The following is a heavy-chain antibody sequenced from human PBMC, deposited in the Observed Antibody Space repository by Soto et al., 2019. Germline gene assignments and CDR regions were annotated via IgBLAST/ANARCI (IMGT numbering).Heavy chain of an antibody. J-gene: IGHJ5*01. D-gene: IGHD7-27*01. CDR3: ARGRYCLTGRCFPNWFDS. CDR2: IYKSATT. CDR1: GDSISNLDYF. V-gene: IGHV4-30-4*01. Sequence: SETLSLTCSVSGDSISNLDYFWAWIRQPPGQALEYIGYIYKSATTYYNPSFESRVAISVDTLKSQFSLNVTSVTAADTAVYFCARGRYCLTGRCFPNWFDSWGQGALVTVSS.